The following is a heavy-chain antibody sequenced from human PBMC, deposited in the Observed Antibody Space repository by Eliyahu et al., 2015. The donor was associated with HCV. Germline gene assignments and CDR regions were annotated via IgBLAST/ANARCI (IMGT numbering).Heavy chain of an antibody. J-gene: IGHJ4*02. CDR3: AKALGDSFLFDL. CDR2: ISNSGATT. V-gene: IGHV3-23*01. CDR1: GFTFSSYA. Sequence: EVQLLESGGGLVQSGGSLRLSCAASGFTFSSYAMSWVRQAPGKGLGWVSGISNSGATTYYPDSLKGRFTISRDNSKNTLYLQMNSLTVEDTALYYCAKALGDSFLFDLWGQGTLVTVSS. D-gene: IGHD2-21*02.